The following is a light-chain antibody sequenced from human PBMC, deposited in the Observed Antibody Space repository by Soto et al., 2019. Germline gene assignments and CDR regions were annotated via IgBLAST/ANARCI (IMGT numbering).Light chain of an antibody. CDR1: SSDVGGYNY. V-gene: IGLV2-14*01. J-gene: IGLJ3*02. Sequence: QSALTQPASVSGSPGQSITISCTGTSSDVGGYNYVSWYQQHPGKAPKLMIYDVTNRPSGVSNRFSGSKSGNTASLTISGLQAEDEADYYCSSYTSSSTPLVFGGGTQLTAL. CDR3: SSYTSSSTPLV. CDR2: DVT.